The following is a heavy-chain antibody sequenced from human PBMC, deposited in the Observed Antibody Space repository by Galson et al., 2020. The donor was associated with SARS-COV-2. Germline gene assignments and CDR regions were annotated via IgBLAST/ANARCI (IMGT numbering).Heavy chain of an antibody. CDR1: GFSFGSYG. D-gene: IGHD6-13*01. J-gene: IGHJ4*02. CDR2: ISYDGNNK. Sequence: GESLKISCAGSGFSFGSYGIHWVRQAPDKGLEWVAVISYDGNNKYFGDSVRGRFTISRDNSKNTLYLQMNNLRPEDTAVYYCAKDPLYTSRWYGYYFDYWGQVTLVTVSS. CDR3: AKDPLYTSRWYGYYFDY. V-gene: IGHV3-30*18.